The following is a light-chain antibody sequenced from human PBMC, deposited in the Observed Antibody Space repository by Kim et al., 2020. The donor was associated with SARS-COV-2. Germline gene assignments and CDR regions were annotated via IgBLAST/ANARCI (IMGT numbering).Light chain of an antibody. CDR3: NSRDSSGNHLYV. J-gene: IGLJ1*01. Sequence: SSELTQDPAVSVALGQTVRITCQGDRLRSYYASWYQQKPGQAPVLVIYGKNNRPSGIPDRFSGSSSGNTASLTITGAQAEDEADYYCNSRDSSGNHLYVFGTGTQLTVL. V-gene: IGLV3-19*01. CDR2: GKN. CDR1: RLRSYY.